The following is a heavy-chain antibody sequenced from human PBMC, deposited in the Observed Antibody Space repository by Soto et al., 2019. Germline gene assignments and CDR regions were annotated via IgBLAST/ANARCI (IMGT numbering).Heavy chain of an antibody. CDR1: GGTFSSYA. Sequence: QVQLVQSGAEVKKPGSSVKVSCKASGGTFSSYAISWVRQAPGQGLEWMGGIIPIFGTANYAQKFQGRVTSTADESTSTAYMELSRLRSEDTAVYYCARGRGILVVVAATDPWYFDLWGRGTLVTVSS. CDR3: ARGRGILVVVAATDPWYFDL. D-gene: IGHD2-15*01. V-gene: IGHV1-69*12. J-gene: IGHJ2*01. CDR2: IIPIFGTA.